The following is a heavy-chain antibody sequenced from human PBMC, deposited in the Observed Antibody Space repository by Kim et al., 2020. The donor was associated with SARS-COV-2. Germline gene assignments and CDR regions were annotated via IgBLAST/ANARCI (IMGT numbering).Heavy chain of an antibody. J-gene: IGHJ4*02. V-gene: IGHV3-30*18. D-gene: IGHD3-10*01. CDR2: ISYDGSNK. CDR1: GFTFSSYG. Sequence: GGSLRLSCAASGFTFSSYGMHWVRQAPGKGLEWVAVISYDGSNKYYADSVKGRFTISRDNSKNTLYLQMNSLRAEDTAVYYCAKAPGITMVRGVLDWGQGTLVTVSS. CDR3: AKAPGITMVRGVLD.